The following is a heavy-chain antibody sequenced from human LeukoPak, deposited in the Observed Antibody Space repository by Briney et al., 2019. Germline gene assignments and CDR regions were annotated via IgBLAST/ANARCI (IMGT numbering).Heavy chain of an antibody. CDR3: ARDYSSGYYPNWFDP. J-gene: IGHJ5*02. CDR2: IYSSGST. D-gene: IGHD3-22*01. V-gene: IGHV4-4*07. Sequence: PSETLSLTCTVPGGSISSYYWSWIRQPAGKGLEWIGRIYSSGSTNYNPSLKRRVTMSVDTSKNQFSLKLSSVTAADTAVYYCARDYSSGYYPNWFDPWGQGTLVTVSS. CDR1: GGSISSYY.